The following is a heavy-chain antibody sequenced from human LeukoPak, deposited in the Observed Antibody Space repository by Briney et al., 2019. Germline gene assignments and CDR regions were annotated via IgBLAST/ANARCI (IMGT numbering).Heavy chain of an antibody. CDR3: ARGGPTYYDILTGYYYDY. CDR1: GYTFTSHY. V-gene: IGHV1-46*01. D-gene: IGHD3-9*01. J-gene: IGHJ4*02. Sequence: ASVKVSCKASGYTFTSHYMHWVRQAPGQGLEWMGIINPSGGSTSYAQKFQGRVTMTRDTSTSTVYMELSSLRSEDTAVYYCARGGPTYYDILTGYYYDYWGQGTLVTVSS. CDR2: INPSGGST.